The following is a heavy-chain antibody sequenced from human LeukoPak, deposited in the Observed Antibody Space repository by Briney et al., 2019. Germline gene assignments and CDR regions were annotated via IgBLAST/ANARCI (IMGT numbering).Heavy chain of an antibody. V-gene: IGHV4-59*01. CDR1: GGSISGYY. J-gene: IGHJ6*03. CDR3: ARTTEGGYTYNYFYYYYMDV. CDR2: IYYSGST. D-gene: IGHD5-18*01. Sequence: PSETLSLTCTVSGGSISGYYWSWIRQPPGKGLEWIGYIYYSGSTNYNPSLQSRVTISVDTSKNQFSLKLSSVTAADTAVYYCARTTEGGYTYNYFYYYYMDVWGKGTTVTISS.